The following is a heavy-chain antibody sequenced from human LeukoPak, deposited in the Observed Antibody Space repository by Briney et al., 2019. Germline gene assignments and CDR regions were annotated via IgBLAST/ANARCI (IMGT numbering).Heavy chain of an antibody. CDR2: ISYDGSNK. V-gene: IGHV3-30*04. J-gene: IGHJ4*02. D-gene: IGHD3-9*01. CDR1: GFTFSSYA. Sequence: GRSLRLSCAASGFTFSSYAMHWVRQAPGKGLEWVAVISYDGSNKYYADSVKGRFTISRDNSKNTLFLQMNSLRAEDTAVYHCAREAGILTGYYKSSYYFDYWGQGTLVTVSS. CDR3: AREAGILTGYYKSSYYFDY.